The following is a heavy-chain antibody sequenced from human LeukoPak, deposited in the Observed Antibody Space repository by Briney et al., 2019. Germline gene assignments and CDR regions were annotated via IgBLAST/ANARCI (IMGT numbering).Heavy chain of an antibody. Sequence: ASVKVSCKASGYTFTGYYMHWVRQAPGQGLEWMGWINPNSGGTNYAQKLQGRVTMTTDTSTSTAYMELRSLRSDDTAVYYCARGVGTYYYGSGSYLDYYMDVWGKGTTVTVSS. D-gene: IGHD3-10*01. V-gene: IGHV1-2*02. CDR1: GYTFTGYY. CDR2: INPNSGGT. J-gene: IGHJ6*03. CDR3: ARGVGTYYYGSGSYLDYYMDV.